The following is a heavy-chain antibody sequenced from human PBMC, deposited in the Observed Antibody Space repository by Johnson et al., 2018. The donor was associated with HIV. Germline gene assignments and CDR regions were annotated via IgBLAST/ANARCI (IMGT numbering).Heavy chain of an antibody. Sequence: VQLVESGGGLVKPGGSLRLSCGASGFTFSNYAMSWVRQALGKGLEWVSGVSGRGGSTYYADSVKGRFTISRDNAKNTLYLQMNRLRTEDTAVYYSASLPGGMNNALDIWGRGTMVIVST. CDR2: VSGRGGST. J-gene: IGHJ3*02. V-gene: IGHV3-23*04. D-gene: IGHD1-14*01. CDR1: GFTFSNYA. CDR3: ASLPGGMNNALDI.